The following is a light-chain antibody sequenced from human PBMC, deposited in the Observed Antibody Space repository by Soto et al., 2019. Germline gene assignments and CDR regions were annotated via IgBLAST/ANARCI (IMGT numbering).Light chain of an antibody. CDR3: QHYGSSPRT. J-gene: IGKJ1*01. CDR2: DVS. Sequence: EIVLTQSPGTLSLFPGERATFSCRASQSISNTHLAWYQQKPGQAPRLPIYDVSTRATGVPDRFSGSGSGGDFTLTISRLEPADLAVYYCQHYGSSPRTFGQGTKVDIK. V-gene: IGKV3-20*01. CDR1: QSISNTH.